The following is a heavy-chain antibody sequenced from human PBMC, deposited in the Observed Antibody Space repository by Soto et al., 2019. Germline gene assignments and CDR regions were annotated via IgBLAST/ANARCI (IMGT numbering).Heavy chain of an antibody. V-gene: IGHV4-39*01. CDR3: ARSSIEPRVFMYPFDS. CDR1: GDSITSSSHY. J-gene: IGHJ4*02. CDR2: IYYDGNT. Sequence: SETLSLTCTVSGDSITSSSHYWGWIRQPPGKGLECIANIYYDGNTYYNPSLKSQAAISLDTSKNKITLRLNSMTAADSAVYYCARSSIEPRVFMYPFDSWGQGTLVTVS. D-gene: IGHD6-6*01.